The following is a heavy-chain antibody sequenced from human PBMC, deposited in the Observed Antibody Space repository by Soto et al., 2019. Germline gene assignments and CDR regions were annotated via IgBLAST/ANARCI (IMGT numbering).Heavy chain of an antibody. J-gene: IGHJ6*02. Sequence: GGSLRLSCTASGFTFNDYTLSWVRQAPGKGLEWVSFVGGGGGTTFSADSVKGRFTISRVNSKNTLYLQMNSLRAEDTAVYYCVRDLAYCTSTRCDGYGVDVWGQGTTVTVSS. CDR1: GFTFNDYT. V-gene: IGHV3-23*01. CDR2: VGGGGGTT. D-gene: IGHD2-2*01. CDR3: VRDLAYCTSTRCDGYGVDV.